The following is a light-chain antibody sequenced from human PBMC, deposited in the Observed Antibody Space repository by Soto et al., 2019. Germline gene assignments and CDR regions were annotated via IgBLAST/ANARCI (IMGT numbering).Light chain of an antibody. V-gene: IGKV1-5*03. J-gene: IGKJ3*01. CDR2: KTS. CDR1: QSIGNW. Sequence: DIQMTQSPSMLSASVGDRVTITCRASQSIGNWLAWYQQKPGKAPNLLIYKTSSLESGVPSRFSGSGSGTEFTLPISCLQPDDFATYYCQQYSSYSLFTFGPGTKVDIK. CDR3: QQYSSYSLFT.